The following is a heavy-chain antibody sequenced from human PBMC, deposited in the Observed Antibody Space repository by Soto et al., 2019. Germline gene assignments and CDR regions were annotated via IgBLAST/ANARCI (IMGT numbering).Heavy chain of an antibody. V-gene: IGHV3-53*01. D-gene: IGHD6-19*01. CDR2: IYSGGST. CDR1: GFIVSSYY. J-gene: IGHJ3*01. Sequence: GGSLRLSCAGSGFIVSSYYMSWVRQAPGKGLEWISVIYSGGSTYYADSVKGRFTISRDNSENTLYLQLNSLRAEDTAVYYCAKSGGNGWFADAFDVWGQGTMVTVSS. CDR3: AKSGGNGWFADAFDV.